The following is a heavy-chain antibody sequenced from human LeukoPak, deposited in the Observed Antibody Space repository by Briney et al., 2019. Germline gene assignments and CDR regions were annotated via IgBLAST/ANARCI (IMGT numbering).Heavy chain of an antibody. V-gene: IGHV3-33*01. CDR3: ARDGPWIQLWLPSRGYFDY. CDR2: IWYDGSNK. CDR1: GFTFSSYG. Sequence: GRSLRLSCAASGFTFSSYGMHWVRQAPGKGLEWVAVIWYDGSNKYYADSVKGRFTISRDNSKNTLYLQMNSLRAEDTAVYYCARDGPWIQLWLPSRGYFDYWGQGTLVTVSS. J-gene: IGHJ4*02. D-gene: IGHD5-18*01.